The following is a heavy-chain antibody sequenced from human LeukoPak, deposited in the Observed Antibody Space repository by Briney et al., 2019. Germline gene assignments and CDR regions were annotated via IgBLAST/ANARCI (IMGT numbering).Heavy chain of an antibody. J-gene: IGHJ4*02. CDR2: IYFTGST. CDR3: ARGRWLQFSD. Sequence: SESLSLTCTVSGASISNYYWNWIRQPPGKGLEWIGYIYFTGSTNYNPSLKSRVTISLDTSKDQFSLKLSSVTAADTAIYYCARGRWLQFSDWGAG. V-gene: IGHV4-59*01. D-gene: IGHD5-24*01. CDR1: GASISNYY.